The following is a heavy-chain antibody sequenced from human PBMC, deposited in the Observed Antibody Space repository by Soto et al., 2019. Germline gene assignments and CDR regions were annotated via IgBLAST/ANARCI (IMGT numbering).Heavy chain of an antibody. CDR2: IDHSGST. Sequence: QVRLQEWGAGLLKPSETLSLTCGVSGESLTNYYWSWIRQSPGKGLEWIGQIDHSGSTNYNPSLESRVTISVDTSKDQFSLRLNSVTAADTAVYFCASADSSPDFFDFWGQGTLVSVSS. V-gene: IGHV4-34*02. CDR3: ASADSSPDFFDF. D-gene: IGHD6-13*01. J-gene: IGHJ4*02. CDR1: GESLTNYY.